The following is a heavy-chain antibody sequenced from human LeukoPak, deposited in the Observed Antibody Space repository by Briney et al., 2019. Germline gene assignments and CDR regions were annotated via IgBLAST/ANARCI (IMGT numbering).Heavy chain of an antibody. CDR3: AKDHHYDILTGHDY. Sequence: GGSLRLSCAASGFTFSSYTMNWVRQAPGKGLEWVSSISSSSSYIYYADSVKGRFTISRDNAKNSLYLQMNSLRAEDTAVYYCAKDHHYDILTGHDYWGQGTLVTVSS. J-gene: IGHJ4*02. V-gene: IGHV3-21*04. CDR1: GFTFSSYT. CDR2: ISSSSSYI. D-gene: IGHD3-9*01.